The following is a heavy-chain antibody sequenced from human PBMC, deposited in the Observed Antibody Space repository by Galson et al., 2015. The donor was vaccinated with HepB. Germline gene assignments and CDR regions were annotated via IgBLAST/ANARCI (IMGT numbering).Heavy chain of an antibody. V-gene: IGHV6-1*01. D-gene: IGHD3-3*02. J-gene: IGHJ4*02. CDR3: ARDLSGLVNY. CDR2: TYYRSKWYN. Sequence: CAISGDSVSSNTAAWNWIRQSPSRGLEWLGRTYYRSKWYNDYPVSVRGRININADTSKNQFSLQLNSVTPEDTAVYYCARDLSGLVNYWGQGTLVTVSS. CDR1: GDSVSSNTAA.